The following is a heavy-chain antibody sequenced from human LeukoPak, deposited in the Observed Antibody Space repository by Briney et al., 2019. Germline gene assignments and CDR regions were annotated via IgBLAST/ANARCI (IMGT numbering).Heavy chain of an antibody. Sequence: GGSLRLSCGASRFTFSSYGIHWVRKAPAKGLEWVALISYDGSHEYYPASVKGRFTISRDNSKNALSLQMNSLRPEDTAVYYCAKSQLIGSYHPPGYWGQGTLVTVSS. V-gene: IGHV3-30*18. D-gene: IGHD1-26*01. CDR1: RFTFSSYG. J-gene: IGHJ4*02. CDR3: AKSQLIGSYHPPGY. CDR2: ISYDGSHE.